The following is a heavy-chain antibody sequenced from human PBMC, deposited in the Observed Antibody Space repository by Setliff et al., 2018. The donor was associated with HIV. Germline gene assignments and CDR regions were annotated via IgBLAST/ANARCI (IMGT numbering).Heavy chain of an antibody. CDR1: GYTFTTYS. CDR3: ARAPYSSVMHYFDY. J-gene: IGHJ4*02. V-gene: IGHV1-2*02. CDR2: IIPNSDGT. Sequence: GASVKVSCKASGYTFTTYSLHWVRQAPGQGLEWMGWIIPNSDGTNLAQRSQGRITMTTDTSLTTAYMELSRQRSDDTAVYYCARAPYSSVMHYFDYWGQGTLVTVSS. D-gene: IGHD4-4*01.